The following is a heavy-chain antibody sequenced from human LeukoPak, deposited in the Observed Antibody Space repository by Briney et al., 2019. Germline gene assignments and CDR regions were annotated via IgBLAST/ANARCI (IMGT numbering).Heavy chain of an antibody. V-gene: IGHV1-69*05. D-gene: IGHD6-19*01. CDR3: AREILRYSSGWYYSDY. CDR1: GGTFSSYA. J-gene: IGHJ4*02. Sequence: SVTVSYKASGGTFSSYAISWVRQAPGQGLEWMGGIIPIFGTANYAQKSQGRVTITTDESTSTAYMELSSLSSEDTAVYYCAREILRYSSGWYYSDYWGQGTLVTVSS. CDR2: IIPIFGTA.